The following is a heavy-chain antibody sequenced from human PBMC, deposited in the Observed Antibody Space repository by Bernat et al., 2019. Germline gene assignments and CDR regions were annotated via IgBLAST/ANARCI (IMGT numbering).Heavy chain of an antibody. V-gene: IGHV1-69*01. J-gene: IGHJ3*02. CDR3: ARGDVDIVATTPDAFDI. Sequence: QVQLVQSGAEVKKPGSSVKVSCKASGGTFSSYAISWVRQAPGQGLEWMGGIIPIFGTANYAQKFQGRVTITADESTSTAYMELSSLRSEDTAVHYCARGDVDIVATTPDAFDIWGQGTMVTVSS. CDR1: GGTFSSYA. D-gene: IGHD5-12*01. CDR2: IIPIFGTA.